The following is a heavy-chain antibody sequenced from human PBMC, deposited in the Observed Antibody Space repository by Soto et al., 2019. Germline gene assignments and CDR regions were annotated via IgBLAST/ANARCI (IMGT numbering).Heavy chain of an antibody. J-gene: IGHJ6*02. CDR3: ARVGIRLIPADLGGGYHFEGLDV. V-gene: IGHV1-69*01. CDR2: IVPMSGGP. D-gene: IGHD2-2*01. Sequence: QVQLVQSAAEVKKPGSSVKISCKASGDTFINYSFSWMRQVPGQGLEWMGGIVPMSGGPNSAEKFHDRLTITADQSTGTVTMQLSRLTSDDTAVYYCARVGIRLIPADLGGGYHFEGLDVWGQGTNVTVS. CDR1: GDTFINYS.